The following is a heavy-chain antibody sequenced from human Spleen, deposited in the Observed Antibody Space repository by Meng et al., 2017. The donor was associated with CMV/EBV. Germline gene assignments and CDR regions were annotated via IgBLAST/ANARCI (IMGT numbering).Heavy chain of an antibody. Sequence: SETLSLTCAVYGGSFSGYYWSWIRQPPGKGLEWIGEINHSGSTNYNPSLKSRVTISVDTSKNQFSLKLTSVTAADTAVYYCARGVYSGSYFVAYYYGMDVWGQGTTVTVSS. V-gene: IGHV4-34*01. CDR3: ARGVYSGSYFVAYYYGMDV. CDR2: INHSGST. D-gene: IGHD1-26*01. J-gene: IGHJ6*02. CDR1: GGSFSGYY.